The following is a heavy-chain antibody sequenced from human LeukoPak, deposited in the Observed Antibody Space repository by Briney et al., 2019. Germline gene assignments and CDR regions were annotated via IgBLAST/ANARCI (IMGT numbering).Heavy chain of an antibody. CDR3: ASGPRDYMDV. Sequence: PSETLSLTCTVSGGSTSSGSYYWSWIRQPAGKGLEWIGRIYTSGSTNYNPSLKSRVTISVDTSKNQFSLKLSSVTAADTAVYYCASGPRDYMDVWGKGTTVTVSS. V-gene: IGHV4-61*02. CDR2: IYTSGST. CDR1: GGSTSSGSYY. J-gene: IGHJ6*03.